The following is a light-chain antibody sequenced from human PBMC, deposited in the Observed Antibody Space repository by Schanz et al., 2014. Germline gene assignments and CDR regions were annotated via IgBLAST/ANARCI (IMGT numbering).Light chain of an antibody. CDR2: DVT. V-gene: IGLV2-23*02. Sequence: QSALTQPASVSGSPGQSITISCTGTSSDIGSYNYVSWYQQYPGEAPKLIIYDVTYRPSGVSHRFSGSKSGNTASLTISGLQAEYEADYHCCSYAGSSTLVFGGGTKLTVL. CDR1: SSDIGSYNY. J-gene: IGLJ2*01. CDR3: CSYAGSSTLV.